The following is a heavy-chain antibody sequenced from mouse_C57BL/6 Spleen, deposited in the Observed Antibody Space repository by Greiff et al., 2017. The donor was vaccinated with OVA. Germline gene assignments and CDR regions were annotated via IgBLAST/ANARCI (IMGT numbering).Heavy chain of an antibody. CDR1: GYAFSSYW. CDR2: IYPGDGDT. D-gene: IGHD2-2*01. V-gene: IGHV1-80*01. CDR3: AIGYLYYAMDY. Sequence: QVQLKQSGAELVKPGASVKISCKASGYAFSSYWMNWVKQRPGKGLEWIGQIYPGDGDTNYNGKFKGKATLTADKSSSTAYMQLSSLTSEDSAVYFCAIGYLYYAMDYWGQGTSVTVSS. J-gene: IGHJ4*01.